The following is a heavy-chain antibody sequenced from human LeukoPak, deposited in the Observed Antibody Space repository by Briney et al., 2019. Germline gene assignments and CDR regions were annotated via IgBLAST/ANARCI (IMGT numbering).Heavy chain of an antibody. Sequence: GGSLRLSCAASGFTFDDYAMHWVRQAPGKGLEWVSGISWNSGSIGYADSVKGRFAISRDNAKNSLYLQMNSLRAEDTALYYCAKVGVRGAFDIWGQGTMVTVSS. CDR1: GFTFDDYA. J-gene: IGHJ3*02. D-gene: IGHD3-10*02. V-gene: IGHV3-9*01. CDR3: AKVGVRGAFDI. CDR2: ISWNSGSI.